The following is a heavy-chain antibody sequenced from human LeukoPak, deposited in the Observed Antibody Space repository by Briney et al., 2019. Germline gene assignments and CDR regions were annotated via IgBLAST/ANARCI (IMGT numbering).Heavy chain of an antibody. D-gene: IGHD1-26*01. J-gene: IGHJ4*02. CDR3: ARQKSGSYGLFDY. CDR2: IYYSGST. CDR1: GGSISSSSHY. Sequence: SETLFLTCTVSGGSISSSSHYWGWIRQPPGKGLEWIGSIYYSGSTYYNPSLKSRVTISVDTSKNQFSLKLSSVTAADTSVYYCARQKSGSYGLFDYWGQGTLVTVSS. V-gene: IGHV4-39*01.